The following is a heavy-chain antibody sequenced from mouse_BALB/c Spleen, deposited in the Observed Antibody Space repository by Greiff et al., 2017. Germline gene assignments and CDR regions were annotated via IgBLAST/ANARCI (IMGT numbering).Heavy chain of an antibody. Sequence: QVQLQQSGAELMKPGASVKISCKATGYTFSSYWIEWVKQRPGHGLEWIGEILPGSGSTNYNEKFKGKATFTADTSSNTAYMQLSSLTSEDSAVYYCARSGGSSYDDYWGQGTTLTVSS. D-gene: IGHD1-1*01. CDR1: GYTFSSYW. CDR2: ILPGSGST. V-gene: IGHV1-9*01. CDR3: ARSGGSSYDDY. J-gene: IGHJ2*01.